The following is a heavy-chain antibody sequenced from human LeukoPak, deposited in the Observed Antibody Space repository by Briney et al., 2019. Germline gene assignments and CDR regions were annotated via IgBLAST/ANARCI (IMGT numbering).Heavy chain of an antibody. CDR1: GFTFATYT. CDR2: IKQDGNEG. D-gene: IGHD3-10*01. V-gene: IGHV3-7*01. Sequence: GGSLRLSCAASGFTFATYTFNWVRQAPGKGLEWVADIKQDGNEGYFVDSLKGRFTISRDNAKNSLYLQMNSLRAEDTAVYYCGSPWGKVRGIDYWGQGTLVTVSS. CDR3: GSPWGKVRGIDY. J-gene: IGHJ4*02.